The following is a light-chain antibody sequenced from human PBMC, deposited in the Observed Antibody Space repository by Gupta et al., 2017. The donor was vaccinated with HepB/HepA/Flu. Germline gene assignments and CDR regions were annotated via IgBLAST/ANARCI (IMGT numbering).Light chain of an antibody. V-gene: IGLV1-47*01. Sequence: QSVLTQPPSASATPGQRVTISCSGSSSNIGTNSVSWYQQLPGTAPRLLIYRSDQRPSEVPDRFSGSKSGTSASLTISGLRSDDEADYFCSSWDDSLSGGVFGGGTQLTVL. J-gene: IGLJ7*01. CDR1: SSNIGTNS. CDR2: RSD. CDR3: SSWDDSLSGGV.